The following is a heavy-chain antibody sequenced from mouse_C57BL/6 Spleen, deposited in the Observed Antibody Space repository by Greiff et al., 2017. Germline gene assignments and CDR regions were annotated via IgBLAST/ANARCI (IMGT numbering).Heavy chain of an antibody. CDR1: GYTFTSYW. CDR3: AGGIITTVVDYAMDY. D-gene: IGHD1-1*01. CDR2: INPSSGYT. Sequence: QVQLQQPGAELAKPGASVKLSCKASGYTFTSYWMHWVKQRPGQGLEWIGYINPSSGYTKYNQKFKDKATLTADKSSSTAYMQLSSLTYEDSAVYYCAGGIITTVVDYAMDYWGQGTSVTVSS. V-gene: IGHV1-7*01. J-gene: IGHJ4*01.